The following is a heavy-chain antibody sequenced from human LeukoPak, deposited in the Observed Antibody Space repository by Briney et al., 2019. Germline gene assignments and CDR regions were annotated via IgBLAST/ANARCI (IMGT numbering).Heavy chain of an antibody. D-gene: IGHD3-9*01. CDR1: GGSFSGYY. Sequence: PSETLSLTCAVYGGSFSGYYWSWIRQPPGKGLEWIGEINHSGSTNYNPSLKSRVTISVDTSKNQFSLKLSSVTAADTVVYYCARDYYDILTGYYSFDYWGQGTLVTVSS. V-gene: IGHV4-34*01. J-gene: IGHJ4*02. CDR2: INHSGST. CDR3: ARDYYDILTGYYSFDY.